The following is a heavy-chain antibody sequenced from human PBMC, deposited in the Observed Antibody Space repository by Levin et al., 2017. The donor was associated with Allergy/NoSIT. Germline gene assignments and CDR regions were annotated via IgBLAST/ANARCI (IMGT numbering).Heavy chain of an antibody. Sequence: PSETLSLTCSVSGASVSSGRYSWSWIRHPPGKEPEWIGNLFYSGSTNYNPSLRGRVTIALDTSTNQFTLRLTSVTPADTALYYCAKVHSWGGTLDAFDRWGQGTMVTVSS. CDR2: LFYSGST. D-gene: IGHD1-26*01. V-gene: IGHV4-61*01. CDR1: GASVSSGRYS. CDR3: AKVHSWGGTLDAFDR. J-gene: IGHJ3*01.